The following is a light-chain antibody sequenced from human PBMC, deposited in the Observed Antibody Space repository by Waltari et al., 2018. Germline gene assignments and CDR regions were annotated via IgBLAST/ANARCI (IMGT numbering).Light chain of an antibody. Sequence: QSVLTQPPSASGTPGQRVAISCSGSFSTTESNTVNWYQQLPGTAPKLLIYSDNQRPSGVPDRFSGSNSGTSASLAISGLQSEDEADYYCAAWDDSLNGIVFGGGTKLTVL. CDR3: AAWDDSLNGIV. CDR2: SDN. CDR1: FSTTESNT. J-gene: IGLJ2*01. V-gene: IGLV1-44*01.